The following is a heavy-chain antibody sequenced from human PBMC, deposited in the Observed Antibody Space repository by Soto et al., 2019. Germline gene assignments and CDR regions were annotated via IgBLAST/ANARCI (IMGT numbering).Heavy chain of an antibody. J-gene: IGHJ6*02. CDR1: GYSFITNW. V-gene: IGHV5-51*01. CDR3: ATSPYYDAWDGLDV. D-gene: IGHD3-3*01. CDR2: IYPDDSDT. Sequence: PGESLKISCKASGYSFITNWIGWVRQVPGKGLEWMGIIYPDDSDTRYSPSFRDQVTISVDKSINTAYLQWTSLRASDTAMYYCATSPYYDAWDGLDVWGQGTAVTVSS.